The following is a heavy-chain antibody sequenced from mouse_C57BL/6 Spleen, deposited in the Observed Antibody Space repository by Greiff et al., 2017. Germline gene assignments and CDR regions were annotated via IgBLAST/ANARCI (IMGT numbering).Heavy chain of an antibody. J-gene: IGHJ2*01. Sequence: EVKLMESGGGLVKPGGSLKLSCAASGFTFSSYAMSWVRQTPEKRLEWVATISDGDSYTYYPDNVKGRFTISRDNAKNNLYLQMSHLKSEDTAMYYCARAPISTVVAPFDYWGQGTTLTVSS. D-gene: IGHD1-1*01. V-gene: IGHV5-4*03. CDR3: ARAPISTVVAPFDY. CDR2: ISDGDSYT. CDR1: GFTFSSYA.